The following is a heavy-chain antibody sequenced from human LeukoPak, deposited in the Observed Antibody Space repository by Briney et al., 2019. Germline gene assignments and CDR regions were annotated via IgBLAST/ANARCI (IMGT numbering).Heavy chain of an antibody. J-gene: IGHJ4*02. CDR1: GYSFTNYW. Sequence: GAPLKISCKGSGYSFTNYWIGWVLQMPGRGLEWMVIIYPGDSDTRYNPSFQGQVTISADKSISTAYLQWSSLKASDTAMYYCARHFGSGSQGDYWGQGTLVTVSS. V-gene: IGHV5-51*01. CDR3: ARHFGSGSQGDY. D-gene: IGHD3-10*01. CDR2: IYPGDSDT.